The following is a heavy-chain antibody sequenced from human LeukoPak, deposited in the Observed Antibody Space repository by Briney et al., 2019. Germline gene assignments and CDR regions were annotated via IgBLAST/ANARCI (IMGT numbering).Heavy chain of an antibody. CDR2: ITSSSSYI. V-gene: IGHV3-21*01. Sequence: PGGSLRLSCAASGFTFSSYTMNWVRQAPGKVPEWVSSITSSSSYIYYADSVKGRFTISRDNARNSLYLQMNSLRAEDTALYYCARDGDTVLTRGYYYYMDVWGKGTTVTVSS. CDR1: GFTFSSYT. CDR3: ARDGDTVLTRGYYYYMDV. D-gene: IGHD4-23*01. J-gene: IGHJ6*03.